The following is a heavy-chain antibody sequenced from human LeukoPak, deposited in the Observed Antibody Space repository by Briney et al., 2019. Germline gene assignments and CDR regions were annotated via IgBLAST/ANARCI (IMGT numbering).Heavy chain of an antibody. CDR3: ARESYDYVWGSYRPGEY. D-gene: IGHD3-16*02. CDR2: ISGSGGST. J-gene: IGHJ4*02. V-gene: IGHV3-23*01. CDR1: GFTFSSYA. Sequence: GGSLRLSCAASGFTFSSYAMRWVCQAPGKGLEWVSAISGSGGSTYYADSVKGRFTISRDNSKNTLYLQMNSLRAEDTAVYYCARESYDYVWGSYRPGEYWGQGTLVTVSS.